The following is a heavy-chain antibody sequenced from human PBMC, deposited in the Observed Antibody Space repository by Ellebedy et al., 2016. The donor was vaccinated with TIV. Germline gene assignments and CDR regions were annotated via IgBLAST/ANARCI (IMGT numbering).Heavy chain of an antibody. CDR1: GFTFSSYA. CDR2: ISSNGGST. J-gene: IGHJ4*02. V-gene: IGHV3-64*01. Sequence: GGSLRLSCAASGFTFSSYAMHWVRQAPGKGLEYVSAISSNGGSTYYANSVKGRFTISRDNSRNTLYLQMGSLRAEDMGVYYCARDEGRGGDCPDYWGQGTLVTVSS. CDR3: ARDEGRGGDCPDY. D-gene: IGHD2-21*02.